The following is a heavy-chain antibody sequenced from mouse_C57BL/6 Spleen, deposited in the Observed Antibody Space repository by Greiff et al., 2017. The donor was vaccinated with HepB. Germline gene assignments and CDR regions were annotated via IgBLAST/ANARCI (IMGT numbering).Heavy chain of an antibody. V-gene: IGHV1-4*01. CDR1: GYTFTSYT. D-gene: IGHD4-1*01. CDR2: INPSSGYT. J-gene: IGHJ2*01. CDR3: ARSRNWDFDY. Sequence: QVQLQQSGAELARPGASVKMSCKASGYTFTSYTMHWVKQRPGQGLEWIGYINPSSGYTKYNQKFKDKATLTADKSSSTAYMQLSSLTSEDSAVYYCARSRNWDFDYWGQGTTLTVSS.